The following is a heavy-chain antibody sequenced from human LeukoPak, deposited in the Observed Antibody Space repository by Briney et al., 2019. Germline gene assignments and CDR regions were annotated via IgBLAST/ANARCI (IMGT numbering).Heavy chain of an antibody. J-gene: IGHJ4*02. D-gene: IGHD1-14*01. V-gene: IGHV4-30-2*01. CDR3: AREGRDQPGYYFDY. CDR1: GGSISSGGYS. CDR2: IYHSGST. Sequence: PSETLSLTCAVSGGSISSGGYSWSWIRQPPGKGLEWIGYIYHSGSTYYNPSLKSRVTISVDRSKNQFSLKLSSVTAADTAVYYCAREGRDQPGYYFDYWGQGTLVTVSS.